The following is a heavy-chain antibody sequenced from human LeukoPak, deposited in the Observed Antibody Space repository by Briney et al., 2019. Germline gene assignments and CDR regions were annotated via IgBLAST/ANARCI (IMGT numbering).Heavy chain of an antibody. D-gene: IGHD6-13*01. Sequence: SETLSLTCNVSGGSMSTYYWSWIRQPAGKGLEWIGRIYTSGSTNYNPSFKSRVTMSVDTSNKQFSLKLRSVTAADTAVYYRARGGGSSWYRALLDIWGQGTMVTVSS. CDR3: ARGGGSSWYRALLDI. V-gene: IGHV4-4*07. CDR1: GGSMSTYY. J-gene: IGHJ3*02. CDR2: IYTSGST.